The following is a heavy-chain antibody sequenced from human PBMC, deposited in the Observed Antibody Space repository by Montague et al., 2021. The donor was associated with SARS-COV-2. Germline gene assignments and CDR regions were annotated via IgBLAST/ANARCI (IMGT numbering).Heavy chain of an antibody. Sequence: CAISGDSVSSNRAAWNWIRQSPSRGLEWLGRTYYRSKWYNNYALSVKSRITINPETSKNQFSLQLNSVAPEDTAIYYCARDRTTTAAAGGGFDYWGQGTLVTVAS. V-gene: IGHV6-1*01. CDR1: GDSVSSNRAA. D-gene: IGHD6-13*01. CDR3: ARDRTTTAAAGGGFDY. J-gene: IGHJ4*02. CDR2: TYYRSKWYN.